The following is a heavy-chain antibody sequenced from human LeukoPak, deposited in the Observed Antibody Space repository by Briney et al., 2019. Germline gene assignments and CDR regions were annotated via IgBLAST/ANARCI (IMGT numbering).Heavy chain of an antibody. CDR1: GGSISSSSYY. J-gene: IGHJ4*02. CDR3: ARDQAEVLLWFGESNYFDY. D-gene: IGHD3-10*01. V-gene: IGHV4-39*07. Sequence: SETLSLTCTVSGGSISSSSYYWGWIRQPPGKGLEWIGSIYYSGSTYYNPSLKSRVTISVDTSKNQFSLKLSSVTAADTAVYYCARDQAEVLLWFGESNYFDYWGQGTLVTVSS. CDR2: IYYSGST.